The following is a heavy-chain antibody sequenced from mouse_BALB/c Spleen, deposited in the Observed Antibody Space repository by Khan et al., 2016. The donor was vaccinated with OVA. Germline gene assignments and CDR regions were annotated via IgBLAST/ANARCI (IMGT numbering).Heavy chain of an antibody. CDR3: APVGNYYVSFAY. CDR1: GYTFTSYV. Sequence: VQLQQSGPELVKPGASVKMSCKASGYTFTSYVMHWVKQKPGLGLEWIGYIYPFNDDTKYNEKFKGKATLTSDKSSSTASMELSSLTSEDSAVYYCAPVGNYYVSFAYWGQGTLVTVSA. CDR2: IYPFNDDT. J-gene: IGHJ3*01. D-gene: IGHD1-1*01. V-gene: IGHV1S136*01.